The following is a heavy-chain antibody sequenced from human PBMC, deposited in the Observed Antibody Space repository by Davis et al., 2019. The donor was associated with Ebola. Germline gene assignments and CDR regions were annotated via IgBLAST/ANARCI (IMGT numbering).Heavy chain of an antibody. V-gene: IGHV4-34*01. CDR3: ARGDKVTPVGKRGLRHLDGFDS. CDR2: ILHSGNT. CDR1: GASFSNYY. D-gene: IGHD6-13*01. J-gene: IGHJ4*02. Sequence: PSETLSLTCGVYGASFSNYYWTWIRQPPGKGLEWIGEILHSGNTNYNPSLKSRVTISVDMSKNQFSLRLSSVTAADTAVYYCARGDKVTPVGKRGLRHLDGFDSWGQGTLVTVSS.